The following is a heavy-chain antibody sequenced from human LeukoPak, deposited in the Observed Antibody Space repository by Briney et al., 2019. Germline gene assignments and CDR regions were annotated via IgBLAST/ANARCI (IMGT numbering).Heavy chain of an antibody. CDR2: ISGSGGST. D-gene: IGHD6-19*01. CDR1: GFTFSTYA. V-gene: IGHV3-23*01. J-gene: IGHJ4*02. CDR3: AKDRWESSGRGFLDY. Sequence: GGSLRLSCAASGFTFSTYAMRWVRQAPGKGREGVSAISGSGGSTYYTDYVRGRFTISRDNSKNTLYLQMNSLRAEDTAVYYCAKDRWESSGRGFLDYWGQGTLVTVSS.